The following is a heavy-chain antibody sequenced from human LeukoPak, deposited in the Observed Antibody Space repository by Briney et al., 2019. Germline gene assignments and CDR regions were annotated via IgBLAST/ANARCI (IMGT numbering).Heavy chain of an antibody. D-gene: IGHD6-19*01. CDR1: GYTFTTYA. CDR3: ARSSGAVAGGGYFDY. V-gene: IGHV1-18*01. CDR2: ISAYNGNT. Sequence: PRASVKVSCKASGYTFTTYAMHWVRQAPGQRLEWMGWISAYNGNTNYAQKLQGRVTMTTDTSTSTAYMELRSLRSDDTAVYYCARSSGAVAGGGYFDYWGQGTLVTVSS. J-gene: IGHJ4*02.